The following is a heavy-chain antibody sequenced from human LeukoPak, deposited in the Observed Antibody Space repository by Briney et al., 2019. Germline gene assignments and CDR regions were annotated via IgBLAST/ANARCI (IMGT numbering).Heavy chain of an antibody. D-gene: IGHD3-22*01. CDR3: ARLRVPHYYDTSGYYDH. J-gene: IGHJ5*02. CDR1: GYTFTGYY. CDR2: INPNSGGT. V-gene: IGHV1-2*02. Sequence: ASVKVSCKASGYTFTGYYMHWVRQAPGQGLEWMGWINPNSGGTNYAQKFQGRVTMTRDTSISTAYMELSRLRSDDTAVYYCARLRVPHYYDTSGYYDHWGQGTLVTVSS.